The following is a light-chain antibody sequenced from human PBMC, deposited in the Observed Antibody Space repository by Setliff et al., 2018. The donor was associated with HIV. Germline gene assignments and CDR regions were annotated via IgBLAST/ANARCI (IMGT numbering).Light chain of an antibody. CDR2: DTS. V-gene: IGLV7-46*01. CDR1: TGAVTSGHY. CDR3: FLSYSGARRV. J-gene: IGLJ3*02. Sequence: AVVTQEPSLTVSPGGTVTLTCGSSTGAVTSGHYPYWFQQKPGQAPRTLIYDTSNKHSWTPARFSGSLLGGKAALTLSGAQPEDEAAYYCFLSYSGARRVFGGGTK.